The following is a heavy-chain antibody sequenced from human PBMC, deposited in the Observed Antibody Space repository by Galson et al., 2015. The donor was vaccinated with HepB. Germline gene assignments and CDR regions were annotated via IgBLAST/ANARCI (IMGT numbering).Heavy chain of an antibody. Sequence: SLRLSCAASGFTFSNAWMSWVRQAPGKGLEWVGRIKSKTDGGTTDYAAPVKGRFTISRDDSKNTLYLQMNSLKTEDTAVYYCTTERSPLGYCSGGSCYSDGDEYYYYMDVWGKGTTVTVSS. CDR3: TTERSPLGYCSGGSCYSDGDEYYYYMDV. V-gene: IGHV3-15*01. CDR1: GFTFSNAW. CDR2: IKSKTDGGTT. J-gene: IGHJ6*03. D-gene: IGHD2-15*01.